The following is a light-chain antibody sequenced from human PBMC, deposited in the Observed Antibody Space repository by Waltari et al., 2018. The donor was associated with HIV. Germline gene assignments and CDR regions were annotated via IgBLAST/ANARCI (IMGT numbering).Light chain of an antibody. CDR3: AVWDDSVNGYV. CDR1: RANTGKYV. CDR2: GRD. J-gene: IGLJ1*01. Sequence: QSVLTQPPSTSGTPGQRVTISGYGSRANTGKYVFNWFQQGPGTAPKLLVSGRDQRPSGVPDRFSGSKSGTSGSLAISGLQSEDEGDYYCAVWDDSVNGYVFGTGTKVTVL. V-gene: IGLV1-44*01.